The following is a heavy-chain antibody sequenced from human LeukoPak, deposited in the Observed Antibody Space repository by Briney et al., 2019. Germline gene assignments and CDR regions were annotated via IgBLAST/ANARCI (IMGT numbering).Heavy chain of an antibody. V-gene: IGHV4-4*07. J-gene: IGHJ4*02. CDR2: IYATEST. Sequence: PSETLSLTCTVSGASISSYYWSWIRQPAGKGLEWIGRIYATESTNYNPSLRSRVTMSVDTSKNQFSLNLSSVTAADTAVYYCARGWRPNDYWGQGTLVTVSS. D-gene: IGHD2-15*01. CDR1: GASISSYY. CDR3: ARGWRPNDY.